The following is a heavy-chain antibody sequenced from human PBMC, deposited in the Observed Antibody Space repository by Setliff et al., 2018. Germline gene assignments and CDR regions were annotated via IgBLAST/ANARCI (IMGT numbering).Heavy chain of an antibody. CDR1: GGSITSGSFY. CDR2: IHASGSP. J-gene: IGHJ2*01. D-gene: IGHD3-22*01. Sequence: NPSETLSLTCTVSGGSITSGSFYWSWIRQPAGKKLEWIGRIHASGSPDYNPSFKSRVTISRDTSTNQFSLKLGSVTAADTAVYYCARAVDSSGYFPYWYFDLWGRGALVTVSS. V-gene: IGHV4-61*02. CDR3: ARAVDSSGYFPYWYFDL.